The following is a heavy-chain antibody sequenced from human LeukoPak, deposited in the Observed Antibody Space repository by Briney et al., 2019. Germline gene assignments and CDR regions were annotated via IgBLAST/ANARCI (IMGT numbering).Heavy chain of an antibody. CDR1: EFTFDNYA. V-gene: IGHV3-23*01. CDR2: ISGSGYYS. CDR3: AKGGPTGSNYFDF. J-gene: IGHJ4*02. Sequence: GGSLRLSCAASEFTFDNYAMSWVRQAPGKGLEWVSVISGSGYYSYYADSVKGRFTVSRDNSKTTLYLQMNSLRADDTAVYYCAKGGPTGSNYFDFWGQGTLVTVSS. D-gene: IGHD1-26*01.